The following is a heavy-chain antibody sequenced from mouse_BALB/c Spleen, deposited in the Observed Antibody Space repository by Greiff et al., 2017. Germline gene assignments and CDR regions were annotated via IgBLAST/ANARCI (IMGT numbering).Heavy chain of an antibody. V-gene: IGHV5-12-1*01. CDR1: GFAFSSYD. Sequence: EVQGVESGGGLVKPGGSLKLSCAASGFAFSSYDMSWVRQTPEKRLEWVAYISSGGGSTYYPDTVKGRFTISRDNAKNTLYLQMSSLKSEDTAMYYCARHRDGYYSWFAYWGQGTLVTVSA. CDR2: ISSGGGST. CDR3: ARHRDGYYSWFAY. J-gene: IGHJ3*01. D-gene: IGHD2-3*01.